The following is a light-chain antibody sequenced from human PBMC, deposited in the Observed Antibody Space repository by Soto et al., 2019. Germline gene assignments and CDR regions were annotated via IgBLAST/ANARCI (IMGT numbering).Light chain of an antibody. CDR2: STY. CDR3: LLYHGAAQV. Sequence: QTVVTQEPSLTVSPGGTVTLTCASSTGAVTSDYYPNWLQQKPGQAPRSLIHSTYARHFWTPARFSGSLLGGKAALTVSDVQPEDEADYYCLLYHGAAQVFGGGTKLIVL. CDR1: TGAVTSDYY. J-gene: IGLJ3*02. V-gene: IGLV7-43*01.